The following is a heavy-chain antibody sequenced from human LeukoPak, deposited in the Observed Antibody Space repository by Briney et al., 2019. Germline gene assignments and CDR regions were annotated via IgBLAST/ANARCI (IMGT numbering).Heavy chain of an antibody. V-gene: IGHV3-23*01. CDR1: GFTFSSYG. CDR2: VSGNSGTT. CDR3: AKDRLSGSYYDGAFDI. Sequence: PGGSLRLSCAASGFTFSSYGMSWVRQAPGKGLEWVSGVSGNSGTTYYAESVKGRFTISRDNSKNTLYLLMNSLRAEDTAVYYCAKDRLSGSYYDGAFDIWGQGTMVTGSS. D-gene: IGHD1-26*01. J-gene: IGHJ3*02.